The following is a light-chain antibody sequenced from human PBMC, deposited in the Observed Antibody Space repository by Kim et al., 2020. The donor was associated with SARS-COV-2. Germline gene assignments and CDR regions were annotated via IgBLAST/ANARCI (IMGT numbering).Light chain of an antibody. CDR1: QSVSSSY. V-gene: IGKV3-20*01. CDR3: QQYGSSPGFT. CDR2: GAS. J-gene: IGKJ3*01. Sequence: PGDRATLSCRASQSVSSSYLAWYQQKPGQAPRLLIYGASSRATGIPDRFSGSGSGTDFTLTISRLEPEDFAVYYCQQYGSSPGFTFGPGTKVDIK.